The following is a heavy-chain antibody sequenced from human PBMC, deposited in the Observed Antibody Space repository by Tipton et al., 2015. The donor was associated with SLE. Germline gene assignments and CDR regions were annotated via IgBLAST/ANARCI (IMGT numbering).Heavy chain of an antibody. D-gene: IGHD6-13*01. CDR2: INHSGST. J-gene: IGHJ4*02. CDR1: GGSFSGYY. V-gene: IGHV4-34*01. CDR3: ARGWGSWPYYFDY. Sequence: PSLTCAVYGGSFSGYYWSWIRQPPGKGLEWIGEINHSGSTNYNPSLKSRVTISVDTSKNQFSLKLSSVTAADTAVYYCARGWGSWPYYFDYWGQGTLVTVSS.